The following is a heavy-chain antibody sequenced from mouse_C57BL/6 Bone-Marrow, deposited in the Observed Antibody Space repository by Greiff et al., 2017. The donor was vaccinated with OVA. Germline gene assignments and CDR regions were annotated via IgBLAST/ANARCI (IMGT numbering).Heavy chain of an antibody. CDR2: ISSGSSTI. D-gene: IGHD2-4*01. V-gene: IGHV5-17*01. CDR1: GFTFSDYG. Sequence: EVQVVESGGGLVKPGGSLKLSCAASGFTFSDYGMHWVRQAPEKGLEWVAYISSGSSTIYYADTVTGRFTISSDNAKNTLFLQMTSLRSEDTAMYYCARPHYDYDGYFDYWGQGTTLTVSS. CDR3: ARPHYDYDGYFDY. J-gene: IGHJ2*01.